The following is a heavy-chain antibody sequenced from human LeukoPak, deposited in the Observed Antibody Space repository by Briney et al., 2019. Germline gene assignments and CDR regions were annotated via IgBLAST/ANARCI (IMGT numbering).Heavy chain of an antibody. CDR3: ARDRVNPHYGDYSLA. Sequence: ASVKVSCKASGYTFTGYYIFWVRQAPGQGLEWMGWINPNTGGTNYAQKFQGRVTMTRDRAISTAYMELSRLRSDDTAMYYCARDRVNPHYGDYSLAWGQGTLVTVSS. CDR2: INPNTGGT. V-gene: IGHV1-2*02. D-gene: IGHD4-17*01. J-gene: IGHJ4*02. CDR1: GYTFTGYY.